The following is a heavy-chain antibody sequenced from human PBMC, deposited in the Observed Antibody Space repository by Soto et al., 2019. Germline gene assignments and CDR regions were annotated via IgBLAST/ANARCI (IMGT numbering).Heavy chain of an antibody. CDR3: ANTRYCSGGSCHPVDY. Sequence: PGGSLRLSCAASRFTFSSYTMSWVRQAPGKGLEWVSAISGSGGSTYYADSVKGRFTISRDNSKNTLYLQMNSLRAEDTAVYYCANTRYCSGGSCHPVDYWGQGTLVTVSS. V-gene: IGHV3-23*01. J-gene: IGHJ4*02. CDR1: RFTFSSYT. CDR2: ISGSGGST. D-gene: IGHD2-15*01.